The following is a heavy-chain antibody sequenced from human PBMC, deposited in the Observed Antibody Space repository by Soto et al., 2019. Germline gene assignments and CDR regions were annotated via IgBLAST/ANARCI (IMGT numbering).Heavy chain of an antibody. Sequence: SETLSLTCTVSGGSISSSSYYWGWIRQPPGKGLEWIGSIYYSGSTYYNPSLKSRVTISVDTSKNQFSLKLSSVTAADTAVYYCARLDPVRPIDYWGQGTLVTVSS. CDR2: IYYSGST. V-gene: IGHV4-39*01. CDR3: ARLDPVRPIDY. CDR1: GGSISSSSYY. J-gene: IGHJ4*02. D-gene: IGHD2-2*03.